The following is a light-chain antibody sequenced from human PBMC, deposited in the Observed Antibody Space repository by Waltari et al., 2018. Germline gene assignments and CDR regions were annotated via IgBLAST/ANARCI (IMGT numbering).Light chain of an antibody. V-gene: IGLV3-1*01. CDR1: KLGDKY. J-gene: IGLJ1*01. CDR2: QDT. Sequence: SYELTQPPSVSVSPGQTASITCSGDKLGDKYACWYQPTPGQSTVVVIDQDTKRPSGIPDRFSSSNSGNTATLTISETQAMDEADYYFQAWDSNSYVFGTGTKVTVL. CDR3: QAWDSNSYV.